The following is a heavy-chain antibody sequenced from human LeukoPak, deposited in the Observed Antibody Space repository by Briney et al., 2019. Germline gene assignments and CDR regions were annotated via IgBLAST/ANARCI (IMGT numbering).Heavy chain of an antibody. CDR1: GYTFTSYG. D-gene: IGHD6-13*01. Sequence: PWALVKVSCKASGYTFTSYGISWVRQAPGQGLEWMGWISAYNGNTNYAQKLQGRVTMTTDTSTSTAYMELRSLRSDDTAVYYCARVSGVYSSSWYVYYFDYWGQGTLVTVSS. V-gene: IGHV1-18*01. J-gene: IGHJ4*02. CDR2: ISAYNGNT. CDR3: ARVSGVYSSSWYVYYFDY.